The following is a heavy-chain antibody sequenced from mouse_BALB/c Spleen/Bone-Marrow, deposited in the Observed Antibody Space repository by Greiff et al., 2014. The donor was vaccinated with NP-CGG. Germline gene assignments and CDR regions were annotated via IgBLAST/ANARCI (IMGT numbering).Heavy chain of an antibody. Sequence: DVKLVESGGGLVKPGGSLKLSCAASGFTFSSYAMSWVRQTPEKRLEWVASISSGGSTYYPDSVKGRFTISGDNARNILYLQMSSLRSEDTAMYYCARWYYGSGFAYWGQGTLVTVSA. CDR2: ISSGGST. CDR1: GFTFSSYA. V-gene: IGHV5-6-5*01. D-gene: IGHD1-1*01. CDR3: ARWYYGSGFAY. J-gene: IGHJ3*01.